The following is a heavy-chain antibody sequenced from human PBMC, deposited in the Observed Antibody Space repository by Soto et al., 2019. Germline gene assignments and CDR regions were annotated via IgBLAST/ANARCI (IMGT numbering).Heavy chain of an antibody. V-gene: IGHV1-69*04. J-gene: IGHJ6*02. CDR1: GYSFSSYA. CDR2: IIPILGIA. D-gene: IGHD2-2*01. CDR3: ARGSPGVVVPAATDYYYYGMDV. Sequence: GASVKVSCKASGYSFSSYAISWVRQAPGPGLEWMGRIIPILGIANYAQKFQGRVTITADKSTSTAYMELSSLRSEDTAVYYCARGSPGVVVPAATDYYYYGMDVWGQGTTVTVSS.